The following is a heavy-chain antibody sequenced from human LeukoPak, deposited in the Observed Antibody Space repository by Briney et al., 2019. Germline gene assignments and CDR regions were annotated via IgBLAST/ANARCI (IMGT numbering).Heavy chain of an antibody. Sequence: ASVKVSCKASGGTFSSYAISWVRQAPGQGLEWMGGIIPIFGTANYAQKFQGRVTITADESTSTAHMELSSLRSEDTAVYYCARESIAVAGTYGRIGFDPWGQGTLVTVSS. D-gene: IGHD6-19*01. V-gene: IGHV1-69*13. CDR3: ARESIAVAGTYGRIGFDP. CDR1: GGTFSSYA. J-gene: IGHJ5*02. CDR2: IIPIFGTA.